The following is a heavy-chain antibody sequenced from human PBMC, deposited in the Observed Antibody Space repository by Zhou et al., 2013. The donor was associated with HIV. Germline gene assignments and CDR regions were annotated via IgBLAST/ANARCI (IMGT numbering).Heavy chain of an antibody. V-gene: IGHV1-69*04. D-gene: IGHD3-9*01. CDR3: APRYYDILTGYYGSDY. CDR2: IIPILGIA. CDR1: GGTFSSYA. J-gene: IGHJ4*02. Sequence: QVQLVQSGAEVKKPGSSVKVSCKASGGTFSSYAISWVRQAPGQGLEWMGRIIPILGIANYAQKFQGRVTITADKSTSTAYMELSSLRSEDTAVYYCAPRYYDILTGYYGSDYWGQGTLVTVSS.